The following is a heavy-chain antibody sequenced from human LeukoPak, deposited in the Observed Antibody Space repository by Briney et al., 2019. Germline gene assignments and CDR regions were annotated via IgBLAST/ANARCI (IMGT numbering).Heavy chain of an antibody. V-gene: IGHV4-34*01. J-gene: IGHJ4*02. D-gene: IGHD3-22*01. CDR1: GGSFSGYY. Sequence: SETLSLTCAVYGGSFSGYYWSWIRQPPGKGLEWIGEINHSGSTNYNPSLKSRVTISVDTSKNHFSLKLSSVTAADTAVYYCASLSDLYYDSSGYSLDYWGQGTLVTVSS. CDR2: INHSGST. CDR3: ASLSDLYYDSSGYSLDY.